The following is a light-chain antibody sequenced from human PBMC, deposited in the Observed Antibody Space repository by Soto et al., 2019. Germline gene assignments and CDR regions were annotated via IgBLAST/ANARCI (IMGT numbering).Light chain of an antibody. CDR2: LGS. CDR1: QILLHSNGNNY. Sequence: DILMTHSPLSLPVTPVDPSSISCMSNQILLHSNGNNYLDWYLQKPGQSPQLLIYLGSNRASGVPDRFSGSGSGTDFTLKISRVEAEDVGVYYCMQALQPPPTFGQGTKVDIK. V-gene: IGKV2-28*01. CDR3: MQALQPPPT. J-gene: IGKJ1*01.